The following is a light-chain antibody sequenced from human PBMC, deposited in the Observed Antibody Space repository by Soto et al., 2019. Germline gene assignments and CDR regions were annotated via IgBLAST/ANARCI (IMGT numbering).Light chain of an antibody. V-gene: IGLV1-44*01. CDR1: SSNIGSNT. CDR2: NNN. CDR3: AAWDDSLNGWV. Sequence: QSLLTQPPSASGTPGQRVSISCSGSSSNIGSNTVNWYQQLPGTAPKLLIYNNNQRPSGVPDRFSDSKSGTSASLAISGLQSEDEADYYCAAWDDSLNGWVFGGGTQLTVL. J-gene: IGLJ3*02.